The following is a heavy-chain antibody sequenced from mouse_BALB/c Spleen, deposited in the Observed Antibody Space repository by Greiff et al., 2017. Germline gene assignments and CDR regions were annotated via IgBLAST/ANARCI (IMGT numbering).Heavy chain of an antibody. CDR2: ISNGGGST. CDR1: GFTFSSYT. V-gene: IGHV5-12-2*01. Sequence: DVMLVESGGGLVQPGGSLKLSCAASGFTFSSYTMSWVRQTPEKRLEWVAYISNGGGSTYYPDTVKGRFTISRDNAKNTLYLQMSSLKSEDTAMYYCARRENYGNSYYMDYWGQGTTLTVSS. CDR3: ARRENYGNSYYMDY. J-gene: IGHJ2*01. D-gene: IGHD2-1*01.